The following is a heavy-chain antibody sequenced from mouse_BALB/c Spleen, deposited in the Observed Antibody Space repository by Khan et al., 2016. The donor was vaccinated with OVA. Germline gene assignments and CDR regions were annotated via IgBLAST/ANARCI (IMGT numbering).Heavy chain of an antibody. D-gene: IGHD4-1*01. V-gene: IGHV1-5*01. J-gene: IGHJ3*01. CDR1: GYTFTSYW. CDR3: TRRNWDVAWFAY. CDR2: IYPGNTDT. Sequence: VQLKESGTVLARPGASVKMSCKASGYTFTSYWIHWIKQRPGQGLEWIGDIYPGNTDTNYNQKLKGKAKLTAVTSTSTAYMEISSLTNEDSAVYYWTRRNWDVAWFAYWGQGTLVTVSA.